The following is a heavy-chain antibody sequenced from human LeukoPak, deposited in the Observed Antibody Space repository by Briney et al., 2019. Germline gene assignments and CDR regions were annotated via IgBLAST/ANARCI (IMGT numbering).Heavy chain of an antibody. D-gene: IGHD3-22*01. J-gene: IGHJ4*02. V-gene: IGHV4-30-4*01. Sequence: SQTLSLTCTVSGGSISSGDYYWRWIRQPPGKGLEWIGYIYYSGSTYYNPSLKSRVTITVDTSKNQFSMKLSSVTAADTAVYYCARVRFYYYDSSGYYSYYFDYCGEGTLVTVSS. CDR1: GGSISSGDYY. CDR2: IYYSGST. CDR3: ARVRFYYYDSSGYYSYYFDY.